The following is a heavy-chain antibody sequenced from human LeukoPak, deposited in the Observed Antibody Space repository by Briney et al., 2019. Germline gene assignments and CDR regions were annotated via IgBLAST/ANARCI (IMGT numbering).Heavy chain of an antibody. CDR1: GSSSXXDXX. J-gene: IGHJ4*02. D-gene: IGHD3-3*02. CDR3: ARLRDWDISRDY. V-gene: IGHV4-30-4*08. Sequence: GSSSXXDXXGSWVXXAQXEGRGGIGDIDYSGSPYYTPSLKRRVTISVDTSKNQFSLKLSSVTAADTAVYYCARLRDWDISRDYWGQGTLVTVSS. CDR2: IDYSGSP.